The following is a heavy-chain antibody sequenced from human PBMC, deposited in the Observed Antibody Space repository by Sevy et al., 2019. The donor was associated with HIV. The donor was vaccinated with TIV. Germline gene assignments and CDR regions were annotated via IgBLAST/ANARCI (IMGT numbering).Heavy chain of an antibody. CDR3: ARGPGVVVVAATPNYYGMDV. V-gene: IGHV4-34*01. CDR1: GGSFSGYY. D-gene: IGHD2-15*01. J-gene: IGHJ6*02. Sequence: SETLSLTCAVYGGSFSGYYWSWIRQPPGKGLEWIGEINHSGSTNYNPSLKSRVTISVDTSKNQFSLKPSSVTAADTAVYYCARGPGVVVVAATPNYYGMDVWGQGTTVTVSS. CDR2: INHSGST.